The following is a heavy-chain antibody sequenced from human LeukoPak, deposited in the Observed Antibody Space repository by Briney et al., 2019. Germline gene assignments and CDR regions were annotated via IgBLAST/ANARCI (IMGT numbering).Heavy chain of an antibody. V-gene: IGHV3-30*18. CDR3: AKPLFLAAAGTGSFDY. CDR1: GFTFSSYG. D-gene: IGHD6-13*01. J-gene: IGHJ4*02. Sequence: GGSLRLSCAASGFTFSSYGMHWVRQAPGKGLEWVAVISYDGSNKYYADSVKGRFTISRDNSKNTLYLQMNSLRAEDTAVYYCAKPLFLAAAGTGSFDYWDQGTLVTVSS. CDR2: ISYDGSNK.